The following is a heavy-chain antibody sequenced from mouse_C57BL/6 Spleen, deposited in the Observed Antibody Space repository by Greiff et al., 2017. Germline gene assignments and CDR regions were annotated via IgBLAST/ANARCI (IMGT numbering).Heavy chain of an antibody. CDR3: GRRGKDGDYAKDY. V-gene: IGHV1-22*01. CDR1: GFTFNDYT. CDR2: INPNNGGT. D-gene: IGHD1-1*02. J-gene: IGHJ4*01. Sequence: EVKLMESGPELVQPGASVKMSCKASGFTFNDYTMHWVRQSHGKRLEWIGYINPNNGGTSYNQKFTGRTTLTVNKSASTAYMELRSLTSEDAAVYYCGRRGKDGDYAKDYWGQGTSVTVAS.